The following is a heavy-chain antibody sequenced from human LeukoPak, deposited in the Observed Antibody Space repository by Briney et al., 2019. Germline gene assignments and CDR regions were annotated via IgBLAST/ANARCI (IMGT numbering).Heavy chain of an antibody. CDR1: GYTFTSYG. Sequence: GASVKVSCKASGYTFTSYGISWVRQAPGQGLEWMGWVSTYNGDTNYAQKVQDRVTMTTDTSASTAYMELRSLRSDDAAVYYCARDWNYVNGDFDIWGQGTMVTVSS. CDR2: VSTYNGDT. D-gene: IGHD1-7*01. J-gene: IGHJ3*02. V-gene: IGHV1-18*01. CDR3: ARDWNYVNGDFDI.